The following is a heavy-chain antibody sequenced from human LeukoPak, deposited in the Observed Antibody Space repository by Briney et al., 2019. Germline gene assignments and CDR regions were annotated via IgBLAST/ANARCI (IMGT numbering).Heavy chain of an antibody. J-gene: IGHJ4*02. CDR2: ISSSGSPI. D-gene: IGHD3-10*01. CDR3: TRGSSGSFDF. Sequence: PGGSLRLSCAASGFTFSGYEMNWVRQAPGKGLQWVSYISSSGSPINYADSVKGRFTISRDNAKNSLFLQMNSLRAEDPAVYYCTRGSSGSFDFWGQGTLVTVSS. V-gene: IGHV3-48*03. CDR1: GFTFSGYE.